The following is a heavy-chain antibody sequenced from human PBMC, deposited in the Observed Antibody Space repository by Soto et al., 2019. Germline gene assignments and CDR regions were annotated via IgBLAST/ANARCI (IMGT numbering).Heavy chain of an antibody. CDR1: GGSISSYY. D-gene: IGHD3-16*01. J-gene: IGHJ6*03. CDR3: ARFVGGLYYYYYMDV. V-gene: IGHV4-59*08. CDR2: IYYSGST. Sequence: SETLSLTCTVSGGSISSYYWSWIRQPPGKGLEWIGYIYYSGSTNYNPSLKSRVTISVDTSKNQFSLKLSSVTAADTAVYYCARFVGGLYYYYYMDVWGKGTTVTVSS.